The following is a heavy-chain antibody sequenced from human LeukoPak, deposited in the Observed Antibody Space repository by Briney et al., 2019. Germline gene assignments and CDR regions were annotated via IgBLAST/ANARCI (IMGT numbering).Heavy chain of an antibody. CDR1: GGTFSSYA. CDR2: IIPIFGTA. V-gene: IGHV1-69*06. D-gene: IGHD2-2*01. J-gene: IGHJ5*02. CDR3: ARADIVVVPAAMPFGWFDP. Sequence: ASVKVSCKASGGTFSSYAISWVRQAPGQGLEWMGGIIPIFGTANYAQKFQGRVTITADKSSSTTYMELSSLRSEDTAVYYCARADIVVVPAAMPFGWFDPWGQGTLVTVSS.